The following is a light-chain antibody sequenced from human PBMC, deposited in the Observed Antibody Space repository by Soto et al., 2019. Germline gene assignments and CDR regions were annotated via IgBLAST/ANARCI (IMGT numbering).Light chain of an antibody. V-gene: IGLV1-47*01. J-gene: IGLJ2*01. CDR3: AAWDDSLSGVV. Sequence: QSVLTQPPSASGTPGQRVTISCSGSSSNIGSHYVYWYQQQPGTAPPLLIYRNNQRPSGVPDLFAGSKAGTSASLAISGLRYEDAADYYCAAWDDSLSGVVFGGGTKLTVL. CDR2: RNN. CDR1: SSNIGSHY.